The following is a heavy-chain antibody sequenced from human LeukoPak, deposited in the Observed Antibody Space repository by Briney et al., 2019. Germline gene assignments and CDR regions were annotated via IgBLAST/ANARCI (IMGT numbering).Heavy chain of an antibody. CDR2: ISTYSGNT. V-gene: IGHV1-18*01. CDR3: ARDGRGHWDTRIWYLGNWFDP. J-gene: IGHJ5*02. D-gene: IGHD6-13*01. Sequence: GASVTVSCKSSGYTFTTYGISWVRQAPGQGPEWMGWISTYSGNTHYAQELQGRVTLTTDTSTSTAYMDLRSPRSDDTAVYYCARDGRGHWDTRIWYLGNWFDPWGQGTLVTVSS. CDR1: GYTFTTYG.